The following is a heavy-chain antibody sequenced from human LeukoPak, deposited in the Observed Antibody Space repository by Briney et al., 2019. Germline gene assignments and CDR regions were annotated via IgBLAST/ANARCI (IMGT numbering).Heavy chain of an antibody. D-gene: IGHD6-19*01. CDR2: ISGSGGST. J-gene: IGHJ4*02. V-gene: IGHV3-23*01. CDR3: AKGRPVAGTNYYFDY. Sequence: PGGSLRLSCAASGFTFSSYAMSWVRQAPGEGLEWVSAISGSGGSTYYADSVKGRFTISRDNSKNTLYLQMNSLRAEDTAVYYCAKGRPVAGTNYYFDYWGQGTLVTVSS. CDR1: GFTFSSYA.